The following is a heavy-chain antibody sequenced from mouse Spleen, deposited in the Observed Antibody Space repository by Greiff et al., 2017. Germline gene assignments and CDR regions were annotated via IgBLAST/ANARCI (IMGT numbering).Heavy chain of an antibody. J-gene: IGHJ2*01. CDR1: GYAFTNYL. CDR2: INPGSGGT. V-gene: IGHV1-54*01. CDR3: VITTVVAGFDY. D-gene: IGHD1-1*01. Sequence: VQLQQSGAELVRPGTSVKVSCKASGYAFTNYLIEWVKQRSGQGLEWIGVINPGSGGTNYNEKFKGKATLTADKSSSTAYMQLSSLTSEDSAVYFCVITTVVAGFDYWGQGTTLTVSS.